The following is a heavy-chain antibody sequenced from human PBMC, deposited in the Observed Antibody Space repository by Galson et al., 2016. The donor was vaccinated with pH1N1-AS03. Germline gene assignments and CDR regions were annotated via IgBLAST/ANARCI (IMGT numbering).Heavy chain of an antibody. CDR1: GFSLDSLDVN. V-gene: IGHV2-5*01. D-gene: IGHD2-21*02. CDR3: ARKTTGSMVVTIGVGYFDL. Sequence: PALVKPTQPLTLTCTFSGFSLDSLDVNVAWIRQPPGKALEWLALIHRNGDKHYSPSLMSGLTVTKDTSRNQVVLTMTTMAPGDTAPYFCARKTTGSMVVTIGVGYFDLWGRGTLVAVSS. CDR2: IHRNGDK. J-gene: IGHJ2*01.